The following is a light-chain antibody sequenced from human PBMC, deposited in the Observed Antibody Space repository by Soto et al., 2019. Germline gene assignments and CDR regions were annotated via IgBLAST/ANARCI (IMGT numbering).Light chain of an antibody. CDR3: KQANSFPLT. CDR2: AAS. CDR1: QGISSW. V-gene: IGKV1-12*01. Sequence: DIQMHQSPSFVSASVGDRFTISGRASQGISSWLAWYQQKAGKANKLLIYAASSLQSGVPSRFSGSGSGTDFTLTISSLQPEDFATYYCKQANSFPLTVGGGTKVDIK. J-gene: IGKJ4*01.